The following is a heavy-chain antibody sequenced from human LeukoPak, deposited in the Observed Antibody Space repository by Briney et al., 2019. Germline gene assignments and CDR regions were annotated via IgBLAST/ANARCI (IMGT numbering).Heavy chain of an antibody. CDR3: ARDQLAYSGYDTLFDY. CDR2: ISYDGSNK. V-gene: IGHV3-30*04. D-gene: IGHD5-12*01. J-gene: IGHJ4*02. Sequence: GGSLRLSCAASGFTFNSYAIHWVRQAPGKGLEWVAVISYDGSNKYYAESVKGRFTISRDNSKNTLYLQLNSLRPDDTAVYYCARDQLAYSGYDTLFDYWGQGTLVTVSS. CDR1: GFTFNSYA.